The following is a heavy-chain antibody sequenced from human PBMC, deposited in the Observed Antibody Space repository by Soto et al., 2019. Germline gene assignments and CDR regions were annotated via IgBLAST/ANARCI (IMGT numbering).Heavy chain of an antibody. J-gene: IGHJ6*02. D-gene: IGHD6-19*01. V-gene: IGHV3-30-3*01. CDR1: GFTFSSYA. Sequence: PGGSLRLSCADSGFTFSSYAMHWVRQAPGKGLEWVAVISYDGSNKYYADSVKGRFTISRDNSKNTLYLQMNRLRVEDKAVYYFARDSRRAGAMHYYYGTDIGGQGTTVKVSS. CDR2: ISYDGSNK. CDR3: ARDSRRAGAMHYYYGTDI.